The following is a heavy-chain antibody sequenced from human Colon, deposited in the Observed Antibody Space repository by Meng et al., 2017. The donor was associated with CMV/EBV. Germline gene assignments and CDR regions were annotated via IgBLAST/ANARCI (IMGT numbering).Heavy chain of an antibody. CDR1: GSSLGTHG. V-gene: IGHV3-30*02. CDR2: IRHEGTNK. CDR3: GKGRAANDWNDFDS. D-gene: IGHD1-1*01. J-gene: IGHJ4*02. Sequence: GGFLRPPGALFGSSLGTHGMHWVRQVPGKGWEWVTFIRHEGTNKYHGEAVRGRSTSSRDTSKNTVDLQITSMGPGDTALYYSGKGRAANDWNDFDSWGQGTLVTVSS.